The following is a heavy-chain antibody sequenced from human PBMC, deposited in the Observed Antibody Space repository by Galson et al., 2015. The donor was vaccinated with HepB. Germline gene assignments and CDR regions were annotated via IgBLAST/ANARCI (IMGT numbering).Heavy chain of an antibody. V-gene: IGHV3-11*06. D-gene: IGHD3-3*01. Sequence: SLRLSCAASGFTFSDYYMSWIRQAPGKGLEWVSYISSSSSYTNYADSVKGRFTISRDNAKNSLYLQMNSLRAEDTAVYYCARDGLFTECCGMDVWGQGTTVTVSS. CDR2: ISSSSSYT. CDR3: ARDGLFTECCGMDV. CDR1: GFTFSDYY. J-gene: IGHJ6*02.